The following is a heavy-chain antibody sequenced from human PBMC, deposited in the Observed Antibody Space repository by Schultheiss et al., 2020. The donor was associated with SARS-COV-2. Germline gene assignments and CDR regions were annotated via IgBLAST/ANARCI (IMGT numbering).Heavy chain of an antibody. CDR1: GFTFNSYA. CDR3: ARDSRDYGDRSY. D-gene: IGHD4-17*01. Sequence: GGSLRLSCAASGFTFNSYAMIWVRQAPGKGLEWVSSISGNGAITYYADSVKGRFTISRDNSKNSLYLQMNSLRDEDTAVYYCARDSRDYGDRSYWGQGTLVTVSS. CDR2: ISGNGAIT. J-gene: IGHJ4*02. V-gene: IGHV3-23*01.